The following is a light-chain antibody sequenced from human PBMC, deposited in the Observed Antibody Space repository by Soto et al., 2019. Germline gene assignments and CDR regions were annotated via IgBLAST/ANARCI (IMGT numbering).Light chain of an antibody. CDR2: LNSDGSH. CDR3: QTWGSGIRVV. CDR1: SGHSSYA. J-gene: IGLJ2*01. V-gene: IGLV4-69*01. Sequence: QLVLTQSPSASASPGASVKLTCTLSSGHSSYAIAWHQQQPEKGPRYLMKLNSDGSHRKGDGIPDRFSGSSSGAERYLTISSLQSEDEADYYCQTWGSGIRVVFGGGTKLTVL.